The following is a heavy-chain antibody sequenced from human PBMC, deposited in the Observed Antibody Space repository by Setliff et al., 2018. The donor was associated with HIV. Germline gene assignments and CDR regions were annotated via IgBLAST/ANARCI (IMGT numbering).Heavy chain of an antibody. CDR1: GGSFSGHS. V-gene: IGHV4-34*01. CDR3: ARWGAGYNSYDS. D-gene: IGHD5-12*01. Sequence: PSETLSLTCAVYGGSFSGHSWTWIRQPPGKGLEWIGEINRSGSANYNRSLKSRVTMSVDTSKRQFSLKLDSVTAADTAVYFCARWGAGYNSYDSWGQGSLVTAPQ. CDR2: INRSGSA. J-gene: IGHJ4*02.